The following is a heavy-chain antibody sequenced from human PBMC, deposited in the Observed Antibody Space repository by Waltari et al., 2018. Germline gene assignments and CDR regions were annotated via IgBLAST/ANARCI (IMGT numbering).Heavy chain of an antibody. Sequence: QVQLQQWGAGLLKPSETLSLTCAVYGGSFSGYYWNWIRQPPGRGLEWIGEINHSGSTNYNPSLKSRVTISVDTSKNQFSLKLSSVTAADTAVYYCARGAIRSSSWYSYKGGMDVWGQGTTVTVSS. V-gene: IGHV4-34*01. CDR1: GGSFSGYY. CDR3: ARGAIRSSSWYSYKGGMDV. CDR2: INHSGST. D-gene: IGHD6-13*01. J-gene: IGHJ6*02.